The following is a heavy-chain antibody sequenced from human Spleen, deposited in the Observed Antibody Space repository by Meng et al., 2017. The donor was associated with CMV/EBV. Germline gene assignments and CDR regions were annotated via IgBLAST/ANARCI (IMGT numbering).Heavy chain of an antibody. CDR3: AREEGGSSWYPN. CDR2: IIPILGIA. Sequence: SVKVSCKASGGTFSSFAISWVRQAPGQGLEWMGGIIPILGIANYAQKFQDRVTITAEKSTSTAYMEVSSLRSEDTAVYYCAREEGGSSWYPNWGQGTLVTVSS. J-gene: IGHJ4*02. D-gene: IGHD6-13*01. V-gene: IGHV1-69*10. CDR1: GGTFSSFA.